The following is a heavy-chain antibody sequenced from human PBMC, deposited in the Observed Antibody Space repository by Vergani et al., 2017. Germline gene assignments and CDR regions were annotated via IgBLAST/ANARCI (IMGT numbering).Heavy chain of an antibody. V-gene: IGHV5-51*01. CDR2: ISPGDSDT. J-gene: IGHJ4*02. Sequence: EVQLVQSGAEVKKPGESLQISCKGSGYSFTSYWIGWVRQMPGKGLEWMGIISPGDSDTRYSPSFQGQVTISADKSISTAYLQWSSRKASDTAMYYCATYPGIAVAGTGVRTALDDYWGQGTLVTVSA. CDR1: GYSFTSYW. CDR3: ATYPGIAVAGTGVRTALDDY. D-gene: IGHD6-19*01.